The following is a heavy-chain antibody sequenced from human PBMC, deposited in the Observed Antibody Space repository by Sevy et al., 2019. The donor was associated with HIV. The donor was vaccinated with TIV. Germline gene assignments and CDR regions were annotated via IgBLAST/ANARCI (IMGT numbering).Heavy chain of an antibody. Sequence: GGSLRLSCAASGFTFSDYHMHWVRQAPGKGLEWVALISYDGGSKNYADSVKGRFTISRDNSKNTQYRRMNSLRVEDTAVYYCARDRGSSGWAEDYWGQGTLVTVSS. CDR2: ISYDGGSK. CDR1: GFTFSDYH. CDR3: ARDRGSSGWAEDY. D-gene: IGHD6-19*01. V-gene: IGHV3-30-3*01. J-gene: IGHJ4*02.